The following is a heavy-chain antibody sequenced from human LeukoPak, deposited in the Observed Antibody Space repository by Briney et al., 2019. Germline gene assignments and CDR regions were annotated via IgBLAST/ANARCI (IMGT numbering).Heavy chain of an antibody. D-gene: IGHD2-15*01. CDR3: ARVLYCSGGSCYSGDGMDV. J-gene: IGHJ6*02. Sequence: SQTLSLTCTVSGGSISSGDYHWSWIRQPPGKGLEWIGYIYYSGSTYYNSSLKSRVTISVDTSKNQFSLKLSSVTAADTAVYYCARVLYCSGGSCYSGDGMDVWGQGTTVTVSS. CDR1: GGSISSGDYH. V-gene: IGHV4-30-4*01. CDR2: IYYSGST.